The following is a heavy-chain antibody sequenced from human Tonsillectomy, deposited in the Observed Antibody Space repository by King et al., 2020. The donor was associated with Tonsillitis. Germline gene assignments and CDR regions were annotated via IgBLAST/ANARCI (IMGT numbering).Heavy chain of an antibody. CDR1: GFILSSYG. CDR2: ISYDGSNK. V-gene: IGHV3-30*18. CDR3: AKVTDFGTSFGYFDY. J-gene: IGHJ4*02. Sequence: VQLVESGGGVVRPGRSLRLSCAASGFILSSYGMHWVRQAPGKGLEWVAVISYDGSNKYYTDSVKGRFTISRDNSKNTLYLQMNSLRAEDTAVYYCAKVTDFGTSFGYFDYWGQGTLVTVSS. D-gene: IGHD1-14*01.